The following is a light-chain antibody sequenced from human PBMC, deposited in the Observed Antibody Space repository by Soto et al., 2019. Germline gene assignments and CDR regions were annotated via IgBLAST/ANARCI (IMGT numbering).Light chain of an antibody. Sequence: EIVLTQSPGTLSLSPGERATLSCRASQSVSSSYLAWYQQKPGQAPRLLIYGASSRATGIPDRFSGSGSGTDFTLTISRLEPXXXAXXXXXXXGSSSWTFGQGTKVEIK. V-gene: IGKV3-20*01. CDR3: XXXGSSSWT. J-gene: IGKJ1*01. CDR1: QSVSSSY. CDR2: GAS.